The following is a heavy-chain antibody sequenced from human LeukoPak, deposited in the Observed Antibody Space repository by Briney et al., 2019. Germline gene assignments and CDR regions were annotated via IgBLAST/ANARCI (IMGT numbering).Heavy chain of an antibody. CDR3: ARVSLKGSTEYDY. V-gene: IGHV1-69*05. D-gene: IGHD2-15*01. CDR1: GGTFSSYA. J-gene: IGHJ4*02. CDR2: IIPIFGTA. Sequence: ASVKVSCKASGGTFSSYAISWVRQAPGLGLEWMGGIIPIFGTANYAQKFQGRVTITTDESTSTAYMELSSLRSEDTAVYYCARVSLKGSTEYDYWGQGTLVTVSS.